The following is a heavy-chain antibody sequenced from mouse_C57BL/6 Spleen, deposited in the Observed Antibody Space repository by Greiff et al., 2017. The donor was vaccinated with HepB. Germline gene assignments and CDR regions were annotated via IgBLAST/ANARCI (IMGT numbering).Heavy chain of an antibody. CDR1: GFSFNTYA. CDR3: VRHGGVRYGNAMDY. V-gene: IGHV10-1*01. J-gene: IGHJ4*01. CDR2: IRSKSNNYAT. Sequence: EVQLQESGGGLVQPKGSLKLSCAASGFSFNTYAMNWVRQAPGKGLEWVARIRSKSNNYATYYADSVKDRFTISRDDSESMLYLQMNNLKTEDTAMYYCVRHGGVRYGNAMDYWGQGTSVTVSS. D-gene: IGHD1-1*01.